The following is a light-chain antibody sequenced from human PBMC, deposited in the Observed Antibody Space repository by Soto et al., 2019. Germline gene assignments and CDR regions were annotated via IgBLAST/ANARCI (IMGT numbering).Light chain of an antibody. CDR3: QQRGNWPYT. CDR1: QSVGIY. J-gene: IGKJ2*01. Sequence: EIVLTQSPATLSLSPGERATLSCRASQSVGIYLAWYQQKTGQAPRLLMYEASNRATGIPARFSGSGSGTDFALTISSLEPEDVAVYYCQQRGNWPYTFGHGNKLEIK. CDR2: EAS. V-gene: IGKV3-11*01.